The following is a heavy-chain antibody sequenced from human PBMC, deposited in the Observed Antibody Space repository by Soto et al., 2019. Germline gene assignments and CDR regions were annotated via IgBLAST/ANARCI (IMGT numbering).Heavy chain of an antibody. CDR1: EDDSLVGGDY. Sequence: TLSLTYTVAEDDSLVGGDYWTWIRQHPGKGLEWIGYIYHTGKTYYNPSLESRVTMSVDTSKNQFSLKLSSVTAADTAVYYCARRATTVTPKRKRGSFDYWGQGTLVTVSS. J-gene: IGHJ4*02. V-gene: IGHV4-31*03. CDR2: IYHTGKT. CDR3: ARRATTVTPKRKRGSFDY. D-gene: IGHD4-17*01.